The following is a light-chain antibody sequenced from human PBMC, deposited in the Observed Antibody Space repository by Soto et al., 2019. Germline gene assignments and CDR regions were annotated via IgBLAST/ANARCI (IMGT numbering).Light chain of an antibody. J-gene: IGLJ1*01. CDR3: CSYAGTYIGYV. CDR1: SSDVGGYNY. Sequence: QPALTQPRSVSGSPGQSVTISCTGTSSDVGGYNYVSWYQQYPGKAPKLMIYDVTKRPSGVPDRFSGSKSGNTASLSISGLQAEDEADYYCCSYAGTYIGYVFGSGTKVTVL. CDR2: DVT. V-gene: IGLV2-11*01.